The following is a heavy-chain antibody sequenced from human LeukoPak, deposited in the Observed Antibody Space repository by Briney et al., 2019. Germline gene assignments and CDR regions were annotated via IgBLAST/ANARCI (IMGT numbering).Heavy chain of an antibody. V-gene: IGHV3-30*18. CDR2: ISYDGRNK. CDR1: GFTFSSYG. CDR3: AKMDIDWLLYY. Sequence: PGRSLRLSCAASGFTFSSYGMHWVRQAPGKGLEWVAVISYDGRNKYYADSVKGRFTISRDNSKNTLYLQMNSLRAEDTAVYYCAKMDIDWLLYYWGQGTLVTVSS. D-gene: IGHD3-9*01. J-gene: IGHJ4*02.